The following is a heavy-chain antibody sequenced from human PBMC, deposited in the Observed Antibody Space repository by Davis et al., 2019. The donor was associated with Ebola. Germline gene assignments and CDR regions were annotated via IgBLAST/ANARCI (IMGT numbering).Heavy chain of an antibody. Sequence: ASVKVSCKASGYTFTDYYMHWVRQAPGQGLEWMGWINPNSGGTNYAQKFQGWVTMTRDTSTNTAYMELGSLTSEDTAVYYCARAPGCGGDRCDGRNWLDSWGQGTLVTVSS. CDR2: INPNSGGT. J-gene: IGHJ5*01. V-gene: IGHV1-2*04. CDR1: GYTFTDYY. CDR3: ARAPGCGGDRCDGRNWLDS. D-gene: IGHD2-21*01.